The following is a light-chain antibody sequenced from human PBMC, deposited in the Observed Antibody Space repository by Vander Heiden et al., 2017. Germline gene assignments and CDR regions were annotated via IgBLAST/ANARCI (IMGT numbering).Light chain of an antibody. CDR2: NVN. CDR3: SSYTSSSTYV. Sequence: QSALTQPASASGSPGQSITISCTGTNSDVGGYNYVSWYQQHPGKAPKLMIYNVNNRPSGVSNRFSGSKSGNTASLTISGLQAEDEADYYCSSYTSSSTYVFGTGTKVTVL. J-gene: IGLJ1*01. CDR1: NSDVGGYNY. V-gene: IGLV2-14*03.